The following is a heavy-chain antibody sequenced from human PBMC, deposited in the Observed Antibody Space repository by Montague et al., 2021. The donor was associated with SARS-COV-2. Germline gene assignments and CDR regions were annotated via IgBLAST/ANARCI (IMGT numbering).Heavy chain of an antibody. V-gene: IGHV4-34*01. CDR3: ARLGDGVVPSPILGVGPYYSYYYMDV. CDR2: IHHGGST. D-gene: IGHD3-10*01. J-gene: IGHJ6*03. CDR1: SGSFSTYS. Sequence: SETLSLTCAVHSGSFSTYSWNWIRQPPGKGLEWIGEIHHGGSTNYNPSLKSRVTISADTSKNQFSLKLTSVAAAGTAVYYCARLGDGVVPSPILGVGPYYSYYYMDVWGKGTTVTVSS.